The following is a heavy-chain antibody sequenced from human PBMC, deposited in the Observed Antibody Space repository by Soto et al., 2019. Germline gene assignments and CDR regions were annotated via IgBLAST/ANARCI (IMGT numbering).Heavy chain of an antibody. V-gene: IGHV3-23*01. D-gene: IGHD3-3*01. CDR2: ISGSGGST. CDR1: GFTFSSYA. CDR3: AKGVLRFLEWLFRPYYYYYGMDV. Sequence: PGGSLRLSCAASGFTFSSYAMSWVRQAPGKGLEWVSAISGSGGSTYYADSVKGRFTISRDNSKNTLYLQMNSLRAEDTAVYYCAKGVLRFLEWLFRPYYYYYGMDVWGQGTTVNVSS. J-gene: IGHJ6*02.